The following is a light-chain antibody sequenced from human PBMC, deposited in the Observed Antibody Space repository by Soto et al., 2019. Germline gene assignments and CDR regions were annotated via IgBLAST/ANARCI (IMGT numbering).Light chain of an antibody. CDR1: SSDVGGYNY. CDR3: CSYAGSYTFDVV. V-gene: IGLV2-11*01. Sequence: QSALTQPRSVSGSPGQSATISCTGTSSDVGGYNYVSWYQQHPGKAPKLMIYDVSKWPSGVPDRFSGSKSGNTASLTISGLQAEDEADYYCCSYAGSYTFDVVFGGGTKLTVL. CDR2: DVS. J-gene: IGLJ2*01.